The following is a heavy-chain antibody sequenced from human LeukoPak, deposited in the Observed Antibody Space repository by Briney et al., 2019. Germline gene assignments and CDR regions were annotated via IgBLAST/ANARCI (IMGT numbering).Heavy chain of an antibody. CDR2: IYYSGST. CDR3: ARGRWVSGPYYFDY. D-gene: IGHD6-13*01. V-gene: IGHV4-59*01. CDR1: GGSISRYY. Sequence: SETLSLTCTVSGGSISRYYWSWIRLPPGKGLEWIGYIYYSGSTNYNPSLKSRVTISVDTSKNQFSLKLSSVTAADTAVYYCARGRWVSGPYYFDYWGQGTLVTVSS. J-gene: IGHJ4*02.